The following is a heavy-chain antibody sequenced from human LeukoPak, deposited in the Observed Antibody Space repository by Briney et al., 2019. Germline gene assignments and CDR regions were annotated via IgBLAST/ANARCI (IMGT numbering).Heavy chain of an antibody. J-gene: IGHJ4*02. D-gene: IGHD3-9*01. Sequence: ASVKVSCKASGYTFTSYYMHWVRQAPGQGLEWMGIINPSGGSTSYAQKFQGRVTMTRDTSTSTAYMELRSLRSDDTAVYYCARYDILTGFDYWGQGTLVTVSS. CDR3: ARYDILTGFDY. V-gene: IGHV1-46*01. CDR2: INPSGGST. CDR1: GYTFTSYY.